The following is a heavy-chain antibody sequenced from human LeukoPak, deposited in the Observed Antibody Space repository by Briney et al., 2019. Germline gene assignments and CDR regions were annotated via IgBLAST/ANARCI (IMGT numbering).Heavy chain of an antibody. J-gene: IGHJ6*03. D-gene: IGHD2-21*02. Sequence: GRSLRLSCAASGFTFSSYAMHWVRQAPGKGLEWVAVISYDGSNKYYADSVKGRFTISRDNSKNTLYLQMNSLRAEDMAVYYSARDGLDIVVVTAITSEGYYYYYMGVWGKGTTVTVSS. CDR2: ISYDGSNK. V-gene: IGHV3-30*01. CDR1: GFTFSSYA. CDR3: ARDGLDIVVVTAITSEGYYYYYMGV.